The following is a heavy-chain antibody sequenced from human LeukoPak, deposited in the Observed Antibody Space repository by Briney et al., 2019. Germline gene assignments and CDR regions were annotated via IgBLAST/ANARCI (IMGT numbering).Heavy chain of an antibody. CDR3: ASQSTGDSSGYLIPEYFDY. D-gene: IGHD3-22*01. CDR1: GYTFTGYY. J-gene: IGHJ4*02. CDR2: INPNSGGT. Sequence: GASVKVSCKASGYTFTGYYMHWVRQAPGQGLEWMGWINPNSGGTNYAQKFQGRVTMTRDTSISTAYMELSRLRSDDTAVYYCASQSTGDSSGYLIPEYFDYWGQGTLVTVSS. V-gene: IGHV1-2*02.